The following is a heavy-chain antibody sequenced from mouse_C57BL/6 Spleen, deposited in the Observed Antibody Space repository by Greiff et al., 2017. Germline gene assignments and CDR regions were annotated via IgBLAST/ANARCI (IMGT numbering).Heavy chain of an antibody. CDR1: GYTFTSYW. V-gene: IGHV1-52*01. CDR3: ARGTTVVARDWFAY. D-gene: IGHD1-1*01. Sequence: QVQLQQPGAELVRPGSSVKLSCKASGYTFTSYWMHWVKQRPIQGLEWIGNIDPSDSATHYNQKFKDKATLTVDKSSSTAYMQLSSLTSEDSAVYYCARGTTVVARDWFAYWGQGTLVTVSA. J-gene: IGHJ3*01. CDR2: IDPSDSAT.